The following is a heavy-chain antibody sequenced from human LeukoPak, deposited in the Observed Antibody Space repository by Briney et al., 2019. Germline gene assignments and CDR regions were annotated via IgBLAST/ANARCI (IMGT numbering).Heavy chain of an antibody. CDR2: ISGSGGSA. Sequence: GGSLRLSCAASGLTFSSYAMSWVRQAPGKGLDWVSAISGSGGSAYYADSVKGRFTISRDNSKNTLYLQMNSLRAEDTAVYYCAKDGSYYYDSSGYYSFDYWGQGTLVTVSS. V-gene: IGHV3-23*01. D-gene: IGHD3-22*01. CDR1: GLTFSSYA. CDR3: AKDGSYYYDSSGYYSFDY. J-gene: IGHJ4*02.